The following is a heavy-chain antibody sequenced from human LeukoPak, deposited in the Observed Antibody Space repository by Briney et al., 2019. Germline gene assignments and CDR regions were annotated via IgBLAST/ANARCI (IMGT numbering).Heavy chain of an antibody. CDR3: ARDRSYYYDSSGLRHYFDY. CDR2: INPNSGGT. CDR1: GYTFTGYY. Sequence: GASVKVSCKASGYTFTGYYMHWVRQAPGQGLEWMGWINPNSGGTNYAQKFQGRVTMTRDTSISTAYMELSRLRSDDTAVYYCARDRSYYYDSSGLRHYFDYWGQGTLVTVSS. D-gene: IGHD3-22*01. J-gene: IGHJ4*02. V-gene: IGHV1-2*02.